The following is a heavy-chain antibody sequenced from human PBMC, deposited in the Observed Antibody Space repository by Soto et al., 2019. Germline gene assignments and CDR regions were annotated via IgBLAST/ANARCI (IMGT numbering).Heavy chain of an antibody. J-gene: IGHJ5*02. CDR3: ARQTVVVSYWFDP. D-gene: IGHD3-22*01. CDR1: GGSISSGGYY. V-gene: IGHV4-31*03. CDR2: IYYSGST. Sequence: QVQLQESGPGLVKPSQTLSLTCTVSGGSISSGGYYWSWIRQHPGKGLEWIGYIYYSGSTYYNPSLKSRVTISVDTSKNQFSLKLSSVTAADTAVSYCARQTVVVSYWFDPWGQGTLVTVSS.